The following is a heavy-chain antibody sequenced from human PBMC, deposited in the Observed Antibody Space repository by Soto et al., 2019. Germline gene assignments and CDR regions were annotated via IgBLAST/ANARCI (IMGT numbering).Heavy chain of an antibody. Sequence: PSETLSLTGTVSGGSISSYDCSWMRQPPGKGLEWIGYIYYSGSTNYNPSLKSRVTISVDTSKNQFSLKLSSVTAADTAVYYCAKGRGEARPESSRFSYYSGMDVGGQGTKVTVS. V-gene: IGHV4-59*01. J-gene: IGHJ6*02. CDR2: IYYSGST. CDR3: AKGRGEARPESSRFSYYSGMDV. D-gene: IGHD6-6*01. CDR1: GGSISSYD.